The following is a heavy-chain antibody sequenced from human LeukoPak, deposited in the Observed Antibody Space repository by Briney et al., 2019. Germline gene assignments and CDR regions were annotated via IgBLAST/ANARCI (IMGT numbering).Heavy chain of an antibody. V-gene: IGHV1-46*01. J-gene: IGHJ4*02. CDR3: ARQPPYYYDFWSGYPTD. Sequence: ASVKVSCKASGYTFTSYYMHWVRQAPGQGLEWMGIINPSGGSTSYAQKFQGRVTMTRDTSTSTVYMELSSLRSEDTAVYYCARQPPYYYDFWSGYPTDWGQGTLVTVSS. D-gene: IGHD3-3*01. CDR2: INPSGGST. CDR1: GYTFTSYY.